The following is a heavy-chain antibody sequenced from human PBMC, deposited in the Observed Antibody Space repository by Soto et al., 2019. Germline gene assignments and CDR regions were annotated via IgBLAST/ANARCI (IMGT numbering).Heavy chain of an antibody. CDR1: GGSISSYY. Sequence: SETLSLTCTVSGGSISSYYWSWIRQPPGKGLEWIGYIYYSGSTNYNPSLKSRVTISVDTSKNQFSLKLSSVTAADTAVYYCARNGLRFLEWLSKRYYYYMDVWGKGTTVTVSS. J-gene: IGHJ6*03. V-gene: IGHV4-59*08. D-gene: IGHD3-3*01. CDR3: ARNGLRFLEWLSKRYYYYMDV. CDR2: IYYSGST.